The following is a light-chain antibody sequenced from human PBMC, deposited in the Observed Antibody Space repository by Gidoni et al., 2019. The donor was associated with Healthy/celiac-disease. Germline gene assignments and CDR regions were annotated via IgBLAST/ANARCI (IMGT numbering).Light chain of an antibody. CDR1: SSNIGSNT. CDR2: SNN. V-gene: IGLV1-44*01. J-gene: IGLJ1*01. Sequence: QSVLTQPPSASGTPGQRVTISCSGSSSNIGSNTVNWYQQLPGTAPKRLIYSNNQRPSGVPDRCSGSKSGTSASLAISGLQSEDEADYYCAAWDESLNGHVFGTGTKVTVL. CDR3: AAWDESLNGHV.